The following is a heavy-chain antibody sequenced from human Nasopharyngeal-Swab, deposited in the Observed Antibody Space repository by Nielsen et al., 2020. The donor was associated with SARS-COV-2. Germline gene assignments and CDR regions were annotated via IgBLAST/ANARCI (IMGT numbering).Heavy chain of an antibody. J-gene: IGHJ6*02. Sequence: GASLKISCAASGFTFRDYSMNWVRQAPGKGLEWVSSTGRYGTDIFHADSVKGRFSVFRDAANKSIYLRMRSLRAEDTAVYYFSLCSVFGVANGMDVWGQGTTVTVSS. CDR3: SLCSVFGVANGMDV. D-gene: IGHD3-3*01. V-gene: IGHV3-21*01. CDR2: TGRYGTDI. CDR1: GFTFRDYS.